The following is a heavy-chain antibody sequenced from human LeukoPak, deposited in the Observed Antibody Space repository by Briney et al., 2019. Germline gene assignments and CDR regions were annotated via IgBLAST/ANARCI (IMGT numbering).Heavy chain of an antibody. V-gene: IGHV4-61*02. Sequence: SETLSLTCTVSGGSISSGSYYWSWIRQPAGKGLEWIGRIYTSGSTNYNPSLKSRVTISVDTSKNQFSLKLSSVTAADTAVYYCARDRRGSGYSDYWGQGTLVTVSS. CDR1: GGSISSGSYY. CDR2: IYTSGST. D-gene: IGHD3-22*01. CDR3: ARDRRGSGYSDY. J-gene: IGHJ4*02.